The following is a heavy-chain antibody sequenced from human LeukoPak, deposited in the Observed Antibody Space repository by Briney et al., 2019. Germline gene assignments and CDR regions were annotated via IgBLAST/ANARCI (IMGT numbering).Heavy chain of an antibody. CDR3: AKRKLRIAAAGSDSGAFDY. CDR2: IRYDGSNE. J-gene: IGHJ4*02. Sequence: GGSLRLSCAASGFTFSSYGMHWVRQAPGKGLEWVAFIRYDGSNEYYADSVKGRFTISRDNSKNTLYLQMNSLRAEDTAVYYCAKRKLRIAAAGSDSGAFDYWGQGTLVTVSS. D-gene: IGHD6-13*01. CDR1: GFTFSSYG. V-gene: IGHV3-30*02.